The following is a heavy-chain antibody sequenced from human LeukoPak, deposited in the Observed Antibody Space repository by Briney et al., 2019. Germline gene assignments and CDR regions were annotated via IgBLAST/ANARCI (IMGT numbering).Heavy chain of an antibody. V-gene: IGHV3-21*01. J-gene: IGHJ4*02. CDR1: GFTFSSYS. CDR2: ISSSSSYI. CDR3: ARALGHCSGGSCYR. Sequence: GGSLRLSCAASGFTFSSYSMNWVRQAPGRGLEWVSSISSSSSYIYYADSVKGRFTISRDNAKNSLYLQMNSLRAEDTAVYYCARALGHCSGGSCYRWGQGTLVTVSS. D-gene: IGHD2-15*01.